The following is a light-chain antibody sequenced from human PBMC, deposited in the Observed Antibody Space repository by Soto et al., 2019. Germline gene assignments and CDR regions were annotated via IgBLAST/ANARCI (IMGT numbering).Light chain of an antibody. Sequence: EFVLTQSPGTLSLSPGERATLSCRASQSVGSNPLAWYQQKPGQAPRILIYGASTRATGIPDRFSGSGSGTDFTLTISRLEPEDFAVYYCQQYGSSPPLTFGGGTKVEIK. CDR3: QQYGSSPPLT. J-gene: IGKJ4*01. CDR1: QSVGSNP. CDR2: GAS. V-gene: IGKV3-20*01.